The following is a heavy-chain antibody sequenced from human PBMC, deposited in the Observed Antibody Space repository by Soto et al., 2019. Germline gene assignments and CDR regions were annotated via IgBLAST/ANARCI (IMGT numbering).Heavy chain of an antibody. V-gene: IGHV3-15*01. CDR1: GFTFSGAW. CDR3: VTDVPNDIYPYDY. CDR2: IKSKADGETT. D-gene: IGHD3-9*01. Sequence: EVPLVESGGGLVNPGGSLKLSCAASGFTFSGAWMTWVRQAPGKGLEWVGLIKSKADGETTHYAAPVEGRFTISRDDSKSTLSLQMNSLKVEDTAVYYCVTDVPNDIYPYDYWGQGTLVTVSS. J-gene: IGHJ4*02.